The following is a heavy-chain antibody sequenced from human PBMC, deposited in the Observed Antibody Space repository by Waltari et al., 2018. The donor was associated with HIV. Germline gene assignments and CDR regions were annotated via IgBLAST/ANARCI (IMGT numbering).Heavy chain of an antibody. V-gene: IGHV1-18*01. CDR3: ARIGLRLGELSLWGFDY. CDR2: SSAYKGNT. J-gene: IGHJ4*02. D-gene: IGHD3-16*02. CDR1: GYTFNSYG. Sequence: QVQLVQSGAEVKKPGASVKVSCKASGYTFNSYGISWVRQAPGQGLEWMGGSSAYKGNTNYAQKLQGRVTMTTDTSTSTAYMGLRSLRSDDTAVYYCARIGLRLGELSLWGFDYWGQGTLVTVSS.